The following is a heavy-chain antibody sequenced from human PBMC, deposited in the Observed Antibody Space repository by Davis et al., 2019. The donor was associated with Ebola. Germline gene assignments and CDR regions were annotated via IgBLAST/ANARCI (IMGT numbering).Heavy chain of an antibody. V-gene: IGHV4-34*01. J-gene: IGHJ6*02. Sequence: SETLSLTCAVYGGSFSGYYWSWIRQPPGKGLEWIGEINHSGSTNYNPSLKSRVTISVDTSKNQFSLKLSSVTAADTAVYYCARGPGIMGMDVWGQGTTVTVSS. D-gene: IGHD1-14*01. CDR1: GGSFSGYY. CDR2: INHSGST. CDR3: ARGPGIMGMDV.